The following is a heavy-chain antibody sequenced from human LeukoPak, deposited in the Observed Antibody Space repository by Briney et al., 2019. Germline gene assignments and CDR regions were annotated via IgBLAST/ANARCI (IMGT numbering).Heavy chain of an antibody. V-gene: IGHV3-23*01. CDR2: ISGSGGST. CDR1: GFTFSSYA. CDR3: AKGCSGGCCYVRFDY. J-gene: IGHJ4*02. Sequence: QAGGSLRLSCAASGFTFSSYAMSWVRQAPGKGLEWVSGISGSGGSTYYADSVKGRFTISRDNSKNTLYLQMNSLRAEDTAVYYCAKGCSGGCCYVRFDYWGQGTLVTVSS. D-gene: IGHD2-15*01.